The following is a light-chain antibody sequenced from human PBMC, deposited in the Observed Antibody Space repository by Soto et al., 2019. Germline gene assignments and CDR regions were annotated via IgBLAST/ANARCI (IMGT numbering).Light chain of an antibody. V-gene: IGKV1-6*01. CDR3: LQDYNFPLS. J-gene: IGKJ4*01. CDR2: AAS. CDR1: QGIGND. Sequence: AIQMTQSPSSLSASVGDRVTITCRASQGIGNDLAWYQQRPGKAPKLLIYAASSLQSGVPSRFSGSGSGTDFTLTSSSLQPGDFATYYCLQDYNFPLSFGGGNKVEIK.